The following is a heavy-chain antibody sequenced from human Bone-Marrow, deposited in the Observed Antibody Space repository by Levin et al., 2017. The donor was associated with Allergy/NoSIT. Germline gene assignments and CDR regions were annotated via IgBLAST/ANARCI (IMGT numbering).Heavy chain of an antibody. Sequence: GESLKISCAASGFTFSTRTMHWVRQAPGKGLEWLALISYDGSDTYYADSVKGRFTISRDNSKNMLYIQIHNLTIEDTAMYYCARDGLGAYWGQGTLVTVSS. CDR1: GFTFSTRT. CDR2: ISYDGSDT. CDR3: ARDGLGAY. V-gene: IGHV3-30*14. D-gene: IGHD3/OR15-3a*01. J-gene: IGHJ4*02.